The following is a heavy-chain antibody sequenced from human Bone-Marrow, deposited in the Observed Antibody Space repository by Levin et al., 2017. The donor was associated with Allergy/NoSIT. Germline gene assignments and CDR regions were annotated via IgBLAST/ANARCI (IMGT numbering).Heavy chain of an antibody. CDR1: GFTFSDHY. J-gene: IGHJ4*02. CDR3: AKGGYCTGSSCYDVDY. D-gene: IGHD2-15*01. V-gene: IGHV3-72*01. CDR2: IRKRANSYST. Sequence: LSLTCAASGFTFSDHYMDWVRQAPGKGLEWVARIRKRANSYSTEYAASVKGRFSISRDDSKNSLYLQMNSLKTEDTAVYYCAKGGYCTGSSCYDVDYWGQGTLVTVSS.